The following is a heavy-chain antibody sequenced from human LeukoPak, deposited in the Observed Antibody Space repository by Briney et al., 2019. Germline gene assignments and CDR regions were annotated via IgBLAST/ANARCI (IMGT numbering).Heavy chain of an antibody. D-gene: IGHD1-14*01. CDR2: IKQDGSEK. Sequence: GGSLRLSCAASGFTFNSYWMTWVRQAPGKGLEWVANIKQDGSEKYYVDSVKGRFTISRDNAKNSLYLQMNSLRAEDTAVYYCARDRGNQRGYYYYYMDVWGKGTTVTVSS. J-gene: IGHJ6*03. CDR3: ARDRGNQRGYYYYYMDV. CDR1: GFTFNSYW. V-gene: IGHV3-7*01.